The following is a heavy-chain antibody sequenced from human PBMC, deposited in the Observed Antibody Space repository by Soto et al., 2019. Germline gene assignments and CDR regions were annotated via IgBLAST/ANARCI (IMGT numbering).Heavy chain of an antibody. Sequence: GGSLRLSCAASGFTFSNAWMNWVRQAPGKGLEWVGRIKSKTDGGTTDYAAPVKGRFTISRDDSKNTLYLQMNSLKTEDTAVYYCTTESVRSSGWYFSAFDIWGQGTMVTVS. V-gene: IGHV3-15*07. CDR2: IKSKTDGGTT. D-gene: IGHD6-19*01. CDR1: GFTFSNAW. CDR3: TTESVRSSGWYFSAFDI. J-gene: IGHJ3*02.